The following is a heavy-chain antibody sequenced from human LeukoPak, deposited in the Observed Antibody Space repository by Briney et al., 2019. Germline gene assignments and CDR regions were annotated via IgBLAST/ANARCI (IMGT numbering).Heavy chain of an antibody. CDR1: GDSVSSNSAA. J-gene: IGHJ3*02. V-gene: IGHV6-1*01. CDR3: ARISGGYSYGDDAFDI. D-gene: IGHD5-18*01. Sequence: SQTLSLTCAISGDSVSSNSAAWNWIRQSPSRGLEWLGRTYYRSKWYNDYAVSVKSRITINPDTSKNQFALQLNSVTPEDTAVYYCARISGGYSYGDDAFDIWGQGTMVTVSS. CDR2: TYYRSKWYN.